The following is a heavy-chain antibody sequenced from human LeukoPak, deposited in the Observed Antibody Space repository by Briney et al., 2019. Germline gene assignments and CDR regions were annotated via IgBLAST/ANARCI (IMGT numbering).Heavy chain of an antibody. D-gene: IGHD3-10*01. J-gene: IGHJ6*02. Sequence: SETLSLTCTVSGGSISSYYWSWIRQPPGKGLEWIGYIYYSGSTNYNPSLKSRVTISVDTCKNQFSLKLSSVTAADTAVYYCARGFPKVLNYYGMDVWGQGTTVTVSS. CDR1: GGSISSYY. CDR2: IYYSGST. CDR3: ARGFPKVLNYYGMDV. V-gene: IGHV4-59*08.